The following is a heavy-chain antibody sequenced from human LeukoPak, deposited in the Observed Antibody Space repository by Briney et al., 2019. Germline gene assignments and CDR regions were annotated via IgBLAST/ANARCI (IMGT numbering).Heavy chain of an antibody. CDR2: IDGTNSYT. CDR1: GFTFSDYY. Sequence: GGSLRLSCAASGFTFSDYYVTWIRQAPGKGLEWVSYIDGTNSYTNYADSVKGRFTIARGNAKNSLYLQMNSLRAEDTAVYYCAKPPRYYYDSSGYYYGPSDYWGQGALVTVSS. CDR3: AKPPRYYYDSSGYYYGPSDY. V-gene: IGHV3-11*03. D-gene: IGHD3-22*01. J-gene: IGHJ4*02.